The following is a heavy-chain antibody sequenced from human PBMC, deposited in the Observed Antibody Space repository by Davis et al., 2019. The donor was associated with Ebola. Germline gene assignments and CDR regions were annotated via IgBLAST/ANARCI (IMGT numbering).Heavy chain of an antibody. CDR2: IYSGGST. J-gene: IGHJ6*02. CDR1: VITFSSYA. D-gene: IGHD1/OR15-1a*01. V-gene: IGHV3-66*01. Sequence: GESLKISCTDSVITFSSYAMTWVRQAPGKGLEWVSVIYSGGSTYYTDSVKGRFTISRDNSKNTLFLQMNRLRVEDTAVYYCARDGTARYGLDVWGQGTTVIVSS. CDR3: ARDGTARYGLDV.